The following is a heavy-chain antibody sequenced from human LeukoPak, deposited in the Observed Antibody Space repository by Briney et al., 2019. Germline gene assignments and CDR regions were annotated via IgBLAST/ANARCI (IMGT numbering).Heavy chain of an antibody. CDR1: GFTVSSNS. CDR3: ARRAGAYSHPYDY. D-gene: IGHD4/OR15-4a*01. J-gene: IGHJ4*02. CDR2: IYSDNT. Sequence: RGSLRLSCTVSGFTVSSNSMSWVRQAPGKGLEWVSFIYSDNTHYSDSVKGRFTISRDNSKNTLYLQMNSLRAEDTAVYYCARRAGAYSHPYDYWGQGTLVTVSS. V-gene: IGHV3-53*01.